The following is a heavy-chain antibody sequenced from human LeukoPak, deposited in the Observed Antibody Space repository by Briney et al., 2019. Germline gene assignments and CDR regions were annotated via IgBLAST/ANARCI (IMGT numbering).Heavy chain of an antibody. D-gene: IGHD2-2*01. CDR1: GFTFSSYS. V-gene: IGHV3-30*18. Sequence: GGSLRLSCAASGFTFSSYSMNWVRQAPGKGLEWVAVISYDGSNKYYADSVKGRFTISRDNSKNTLYLQMNSLRAEDTAVYYCAKAGRIVVVPAAIPDYFDYWGQGTLVTVSS. CDR3: AKAGRIVVVPAAIPDYFDY. CDR2: ISYDGSNK. J-gene: IGHJ4*02.